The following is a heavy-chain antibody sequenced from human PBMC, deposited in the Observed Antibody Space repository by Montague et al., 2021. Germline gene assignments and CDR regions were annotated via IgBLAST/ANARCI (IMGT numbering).Heavy chain of an antibody. Sequence: CAISGDSVSSNDATWNWIRQSPSRGLEWLGRTYYRSKWYNEYAISVKSRITVNPDTSKNQFSLLLNSVTAADTAVYYCARDVGRYTPVGYFDSWGQGTRVIVSS. J-gene: IGHJ4*02. D-gene: IGHD2-2*02. V-gene: IGHV6-1*01. CDR2: TYYRSKWYN. CDR1: GDSVSSNDAT. CDR3: ARDVGRYTPVGYFDS.